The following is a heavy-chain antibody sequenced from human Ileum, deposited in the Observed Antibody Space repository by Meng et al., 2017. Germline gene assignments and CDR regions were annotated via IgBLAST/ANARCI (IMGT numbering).Heavy chain of an antibody. CDR3: ARHLGYCSGGSCHQ. J-gene: IGHJ4*02. Sequence: EVQLGESGGGLVKPGGSLRLSCAASGFPFSSHSMNWIRQAPGKSLEWVSFISSGSDYVYYGDSVRGRFTVSRDNAKNALYLQMDSLRVEDTALHFCARHLGYCSGGSCHQWGQGTLVTVSS. CDR2: ISSGSDYV. D-gene: IGHD2-15*01. CDR1: GFPFSSHS. V-gene: IGHV3-21*04.